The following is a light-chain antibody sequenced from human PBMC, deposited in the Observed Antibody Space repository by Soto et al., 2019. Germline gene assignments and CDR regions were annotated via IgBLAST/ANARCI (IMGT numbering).Light chain of an antibody. Sequence: EIVLTQSPGTLSLSPGESATLSCRASQSVNSRFLAWYQHKPGQAPRLLIYAASTRATGIPDRFSGSASGTDFTLNISRLEPEDFAVYYCQQYGDSPPNTFGQGTKLEIK. V-gene: IGKV3-20*01. CDR2: AAS. CDR3: QQYGDSPPNT. CDR1: QSVNSRF. J-gene: IGKJ2*01.